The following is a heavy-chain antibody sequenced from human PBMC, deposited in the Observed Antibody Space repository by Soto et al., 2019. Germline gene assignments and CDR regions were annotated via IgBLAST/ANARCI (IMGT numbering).Heavy chain of an antibody. CDR2: MNPNSGNT. D-gene: IGHD2-15*01. J-gene: IGHJ5*02. V-gene: IGHV1-8*01. CDR3: ARLGYCSGGSCRRGNWFDP. Sequence: ASVKVSGKASGDTFTSYEINWVRQATGQGLEWMGWMNPNSGNTGYAQKFQGRVTMTRNTSISTGYMELSSLRSEDTAVYYCARLGYCSGGSCRRGNWFDPWGQGTLVTVSS. CDR1: GDTFTSYE.